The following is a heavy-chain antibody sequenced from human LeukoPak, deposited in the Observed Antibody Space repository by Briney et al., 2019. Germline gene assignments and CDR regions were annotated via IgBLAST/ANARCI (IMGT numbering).Heavy chain of an antibody. V-gene: IGHV4-59*01. D-gene: IGHD1-26*01. CDR1: GGSISSYY. CDR3: ARSRVSGACDF. CDR2: IYYTGNT. J-gene: IGHJ4*02. Sequence: PSETLSLTCTVSGGSISSYYWTWIRQPPGKGLEWIGNIYYTGNTNYNPSLKSRVTISVDTSRNQFSLRLTSVTAADTAVFYCARSRVSGACDFWGQGTLVTVSS.